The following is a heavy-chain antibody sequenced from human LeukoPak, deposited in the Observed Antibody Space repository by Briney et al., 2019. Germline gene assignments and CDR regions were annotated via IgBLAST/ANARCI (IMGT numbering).Heavy chain of an antibody. CDR2: IHYSGST. J-gene: IGHJ2*01. Sequence: SETLSLTCSVSGGSITSSGYFWAWIRQPPGKGLEWIGSIHYSGSTYYKPSLKIRVTISVDTSKNQFSLMMSSVTAADTAVYYCARHIRLSWYFDLWGRGTLVTVSS. CDR1: GGSITSSGYF. V-gene: IGHV4-39*01. CDR3: ARHIRLSWYFDL.